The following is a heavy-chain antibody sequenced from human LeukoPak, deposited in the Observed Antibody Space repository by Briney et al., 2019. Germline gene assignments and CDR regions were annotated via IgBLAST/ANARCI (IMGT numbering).Heavy chain of an antibody. V-gene: IGHV1-46*01. CDR3: ARAYSTVTTTDY. CDR1: VYTFTNYY. CDR2: INPSGGST. Sequence: ASVTVSFTASVYTFTNYYMHWVRQAPGQGLEGMGIINPSGGSTSYAQKFQGRVTMTRDTSTSTVYMELSSLRSEDTAVYYCARAYSTVTTTDYWGQGTLVTVSS. D-gene: IGHD4-17*01. J-gene: IGHJ4*02.